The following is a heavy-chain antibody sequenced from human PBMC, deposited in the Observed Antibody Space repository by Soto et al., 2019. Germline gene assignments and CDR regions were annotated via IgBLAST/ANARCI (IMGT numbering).Heavy chain of an antibody. D-gene: IGHD3-16*01. Sequence: GSLRLYCRAPGVTFKDYGMHWVRQAPGKGLEWVAVISYDGKQTYYADSVKGRFTISKDKSKRTLFLQMNSLRVDDTAVYFCARDGWGSNWYFDLWGRGTLVTVSS. J-gene: IGHJ2*01. V-gene: IGHV3-30*03. CDR3: ARDGWGSNWYFDL. CDR1: GVTFKDYG. CDR2: ISYDGKQT.